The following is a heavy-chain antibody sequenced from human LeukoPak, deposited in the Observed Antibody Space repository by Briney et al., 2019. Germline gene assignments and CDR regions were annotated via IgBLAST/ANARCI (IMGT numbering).Heavy chain of an antibody. Sequence: EASVKVSCKVSGYTLIELSMHWVRQAPGKGLEWMGGFDPEDGETIYAQKFQGRVTMTEDTSTDTAYMELSSLRSEDTAVYYCATGPDGYKVKVLDYWGQGTLVTVSS. D-gene: IGHD5-24*01. CDR2: FDPEDGET. CDR3: ATGPDGYKVKVLDY. CDR1: GYTLIELS. J-gene: IGHJ4*02. V-gene: IGHV1-24*01.